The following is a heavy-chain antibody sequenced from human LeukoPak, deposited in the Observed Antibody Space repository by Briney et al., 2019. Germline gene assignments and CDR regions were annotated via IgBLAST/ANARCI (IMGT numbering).Heavy chain of an antibody. Sequence: GESLKISCKGSGYSFTTYWIGWVRQMPGKGLEWMGIIYPGDSDTRYSPSFQGQVTISADKSISTAYLQWSSLKASGTAMYYCARRDIAVAGTFDYWGQGTLVTVSS. J-gene: IGHJ4*02. V-gene: IGHV5-51*01. CDR2: IYPGDSDT. CDR3: ARRDIAVAGTFDY. CDR1: GYSFTTYW. D-gene: IGHD6-19*01.